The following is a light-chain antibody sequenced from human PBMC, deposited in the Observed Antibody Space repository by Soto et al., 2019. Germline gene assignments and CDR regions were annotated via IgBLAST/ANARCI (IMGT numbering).Light chain of an antibody. J-gene: IGKJ4*01. Sequence: EITLTQSPHTLSLSPGERASLSCRTSQSISSSYFAWYQQKPGQSPRLLVYAASIRAPGTPDRFSGSGSGTNFTLTISKAEPADFAVYFCQHYDGALTFGGGTRVEIK. CDR1: QSISSSY. CDR3: QHYDGALT. V-gene: IGKV3-20*01. CDR2: AAS.